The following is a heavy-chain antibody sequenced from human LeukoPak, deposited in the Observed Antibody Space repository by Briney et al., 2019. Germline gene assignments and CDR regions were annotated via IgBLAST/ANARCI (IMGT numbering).Heavy chain of an antibody. V-gene: IGHV4-30-4*08. J-gene: IGHJ5*02. CDR3: ARHGVSRPMGWFDP. D-gene: IGHD1-26*01. CDR1: GGSISSGDYY. CDR2: IYYSGST. Sequence: PSETLSLTCTVSGGSISSGDYYWSWIRQPPGKGLERIGYIYYSGSTYYNPSLKSRVTISVDTSKNQLSLKLSSVTAADTAVYYCARHGVSRPMGWFDPWGQGILVTVSS.